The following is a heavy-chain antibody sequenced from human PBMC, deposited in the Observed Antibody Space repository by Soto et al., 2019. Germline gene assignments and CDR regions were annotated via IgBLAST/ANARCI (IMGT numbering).Heavy chain of an antibody. CDR3: ARGRNALIFGVVTGRPYFDY. J-gene: IGHJ4*02. CDR2: MNPNSGNT. D-gene: IGHD3-3*01. Sequence: GASVKVSCTASGYTFTSYDINWVRQATGQGLEWMGWMNPNSGNTGYAQKFQGRVTMTRNTSISTAYMELSSLRSEDTAVYYCARGRNALIFGVVTGRPYFDYWGQGTLVTVSS. V-gene: IGHV1-8*01. CDR1: GYTFTSYD.